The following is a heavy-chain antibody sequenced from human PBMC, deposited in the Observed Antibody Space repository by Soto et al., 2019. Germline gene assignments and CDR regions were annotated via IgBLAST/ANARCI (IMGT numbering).Heavy chain of an antibody. J-gene: IGHJ4*02. CDR1: GFTFSSYA. CDR3: AKVPRGNLRFIAAAGTPDYFDY. CDR2: ISGSGGST. D-gene: IGHD6-13*01. Sequence: EVQLLESGGGLVQPGGSLRLSCAASGFTFSSYAMSWVRQAPGKGLEWVSAISGSGGSTYYADSVKGRFTISRDNSKNTLYLQMNSLRAEDTAVYYCAKVPRGNLRFIAAAGTPDYFDYWGQGTLVTVSS. V-gene: IGHV3-23*01.